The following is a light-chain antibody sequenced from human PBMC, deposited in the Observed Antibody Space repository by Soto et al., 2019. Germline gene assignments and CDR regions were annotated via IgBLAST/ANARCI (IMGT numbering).Light chain of an antibody. V-gene: IGLV2-14*01. J-gene: IGLJ1*01. Sequence: QSVLTQPASVSGSPGQSITISCTGTSSDVGGYNYVSWYQQHPGKAPKLMIYEVSNRPSGVSNRFSGSKSGNTASLTISGLQDGDEADYCCSSYTSSSTYVVGTGTKVTVL. CDR3: SSYTSSSTYV. CDR2: EVS. CDR1: SSDVGGYNY.